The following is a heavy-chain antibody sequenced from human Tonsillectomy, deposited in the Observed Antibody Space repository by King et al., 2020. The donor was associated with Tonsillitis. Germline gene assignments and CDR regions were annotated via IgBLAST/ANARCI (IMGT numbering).Heavy chain of an antibody. CDR3: ARDTIVVVVSDNANYYYSMDV. J-gene: IGHJ6*02. CDR2: IKQDGSEK. D-gene: IGHD2-15*01. CDR1: GFIFSNYW. Sequence: VQLVESGGGLVQPGGSLRLSCAASGFIFSNYWMTWVRQAPGKGLEWVANIKQDGSEKYYVDSVKGRFTISRDNAKKSLHRQMNSLRAEDTAVYYCARDTIVVVVSDNANYYYSMDVWGQGTTVTVSS. V-gene: IGHV3-7*01.